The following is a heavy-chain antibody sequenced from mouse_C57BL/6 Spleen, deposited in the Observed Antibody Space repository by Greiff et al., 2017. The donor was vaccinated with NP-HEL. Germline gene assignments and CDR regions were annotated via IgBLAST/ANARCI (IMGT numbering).Heavy chain of an antibody. CDR1: GYAFSSSW. CDR3: ATTVVAPYYAMDY. CDR2: IYPGDGDT. Sequence: VQLQQSGPELVKPGASVKISCKASGYAFSSSWMNWVKQRPGKGLEWIGRIYPGDGDTNYNGKFKGKATLTADKSSSTAYMQLSSLTSEDSAVYFCATTVVAPYYAMDYWGQGTSGTVSS. D-gene: IGHD1-1*01. J-gene: IGHJ4*01. V-gene: IGHV1-82*01.